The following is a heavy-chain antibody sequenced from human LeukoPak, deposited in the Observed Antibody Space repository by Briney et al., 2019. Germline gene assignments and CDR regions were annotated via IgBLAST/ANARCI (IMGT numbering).Heavy chain of an antibody. CDR2: IYYSGST. J-gene: IGHJ4*02. V-gene: IGHV4-39*01. Sequence: KTSETLSLTCTVSGGSISSSTYYWGWIRQPPGKGLEWIGSIYYSGSTYYNLSLKSRVTISVDTSKNQFSLKLRSVTAADTAVYYCASGGGYGYWGQGTLVTVSS. CDR3: ASGGGYGY. CDR1: GGSISSSTYY. D-gene: IGHD5-12*01.